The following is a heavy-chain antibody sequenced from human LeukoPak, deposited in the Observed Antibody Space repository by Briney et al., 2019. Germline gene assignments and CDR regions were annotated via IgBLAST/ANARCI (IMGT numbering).Heavy chain of an antibody. J-gene: IGHJ4*02. CDR2: INPNSGGT. CDR1: GYTLTGFY. Sequence: ASVKVSCKASGYTLTGFYMHWVRQAPGHGLEWMGRINPNSGGTNYAQKFPGRVTMTRVTSISTAYMELSRLRSDLTAVYYCARVEATIFGVDRDDYWGQGTLVTVSS. D-gene: IGHD3-3*01. V-gene: IGHV1-2*06. CDR3: ARVEATIFGVDRDDY.